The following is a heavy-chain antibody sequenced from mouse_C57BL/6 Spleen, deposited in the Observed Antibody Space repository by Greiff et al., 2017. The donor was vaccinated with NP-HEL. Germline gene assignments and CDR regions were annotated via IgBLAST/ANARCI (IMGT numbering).Heavy chain of an antibody. CDR3: ARSGYDPAWFAY. Sequence: VQLQQPGAELVKPGASVKLSCKASGYTFTSYWMHWVKQRPGQGLEWIGMIHPNSGSTNYNEKFKSKATLTVDKSSSTAYMQLSSLTSEDSAVYYCARSGYDPAWFAYWGQGTLVTVSA. CDR1: GYTFTSYW. V-gene: IGHV1-64*01. J-gene: IGHJ3*01. CDR2: IHPNSGST. D-gene: IGHD2-10*02.